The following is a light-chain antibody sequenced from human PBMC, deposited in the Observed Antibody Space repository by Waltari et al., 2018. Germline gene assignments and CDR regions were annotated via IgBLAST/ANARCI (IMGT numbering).Light chain of an antibody. Sequence: EIVMTQSPATLSVAPGERATLSCRASQSISIYLAWFQKKPGQPPRLLIYHASTRATGIPARLSGSGSGTEFTLTISSLQSEDFAVYYCQQYYDGRTFGQGTKLEIK. CDR1: QSISIY. CDR2: HAS. V-gene: IGKV3-15*01. J-gene: IGKJ2*01. CDR3: QQYYDGRT.